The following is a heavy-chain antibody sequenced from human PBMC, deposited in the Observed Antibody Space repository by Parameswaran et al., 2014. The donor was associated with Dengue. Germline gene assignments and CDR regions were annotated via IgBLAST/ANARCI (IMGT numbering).Heavy chain of an antibody. J-gene: IGHJ6*02. Sequence: SWVRQAPGQGLEWMGRIIPILGIANYAQKFQGRVTITADKSMSTAYMELSSLRSEDTAVYYCARNLKEIAATDNYYYGMDVWGQGTTVTVSS. V-gene: IGHV1-69*02. CDR2: IIPILGIA. CDR3: ARNLKEIAATDNYYYGMDV. D-gene: IGHD6-6*01.